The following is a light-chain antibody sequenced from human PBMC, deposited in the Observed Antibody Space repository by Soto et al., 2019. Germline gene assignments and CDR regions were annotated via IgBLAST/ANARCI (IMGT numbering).Light chain of an antibody. CDR1: QSISTY. Sequence: IQMTQSPSSLSASVGDRVTITCRASQSISTYLNGYQQKPGKAPKLLIYAASSLQSGVPSRFSGSGSGTDFTLTITSLQPEDFATYYCQQSYSAPGTFGQGTKLEIK. CDR3: QQSYSAPGT. J-gene: IGKJ2*01. V-gene: IGKV1-39*01. CDR2: AAS.